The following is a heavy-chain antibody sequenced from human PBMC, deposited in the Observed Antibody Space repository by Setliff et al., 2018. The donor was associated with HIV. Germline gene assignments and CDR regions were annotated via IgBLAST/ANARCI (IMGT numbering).Heavy chain of an antibody. CDR2: IYPSDSDT. D-gene: IGHD3-16*02. V-gene: IGHV5-51*01. J-gene: IGHJ3*02. CDR1: GYSFNTNW. CDR3: ARQGSRAYYYDYIWGSYRWDAFDI. Sequence: GESLKISCKASGYSFNTNWIGWVRQMPGKGLEWMGIIYPSDSDTKYGPSFQGQVTISVDKSINTAYLQWSSLKASDTAMYYCARQGSRAYYYDYIWGSYRWDAFDIWGQGTMVTVSS.